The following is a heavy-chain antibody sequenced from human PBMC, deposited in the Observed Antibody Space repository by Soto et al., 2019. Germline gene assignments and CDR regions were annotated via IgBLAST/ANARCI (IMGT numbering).Heavy chain of an antibody. CDR1: GYTFTHYG. CDR3: ARDLHSGGKYWYFDI. CDR2: INSFSGDT. Sequence: QVQLVQSGAEVKQPGASVKVSCKASGYTFTHYGITWVRQAPGQGLEWMGWINSFSGDTNYPQKLQGRLTMTTDTSTNTVYMELRNLRSDDTAVYYCARDLHSGGKYWYFDIWGRGTLVTVSS. D-gene: IGHD2-15*01. J-gene: IGHJ2*01. V-gene: IGHV1-18*01.